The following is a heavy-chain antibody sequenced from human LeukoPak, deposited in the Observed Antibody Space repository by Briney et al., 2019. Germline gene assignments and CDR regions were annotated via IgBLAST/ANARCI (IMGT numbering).Heavy chain of an antibody. J-gene: IGHJ4*02. CDR3: ALSPVPPYYYDSHLVFDY. CDR2: IIPVFGTA. V-gene: IGHV1-69*05. D-gene: IGHD3-22*01. Sequence: SVKVSCKASGGTFSSYAISWVRQAPGQGLEWMGRIIPVFGTANYAQKFQGRVTITTDESTSTAYMELSSLRSEGTAVYYCALSPVPPYYYDSHLVFDYWGQGTLVTVSS. CDR1: GGTFSSYA.